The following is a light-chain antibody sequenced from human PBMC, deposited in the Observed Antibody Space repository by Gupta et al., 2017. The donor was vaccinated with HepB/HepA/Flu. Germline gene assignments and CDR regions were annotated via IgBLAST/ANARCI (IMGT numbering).Light chain of an antibody. V-gene: IGLV1-47*01. J-gene: IGLJ2*01. CDR1: SSNIGSNY. CDR2: RNN. Sequence: QSVLTQPPSAYGTPGQRVTISCSGSSSNIGSNYVYWYQQLPGTAPKLLIYRNNQRPSGFPDRFSGSKSGTSASLAISGLRSEDEADYYCAAWDDSLSGHVVFGGGTKLTVL. CDR3: AAWDDSLSGHVV.